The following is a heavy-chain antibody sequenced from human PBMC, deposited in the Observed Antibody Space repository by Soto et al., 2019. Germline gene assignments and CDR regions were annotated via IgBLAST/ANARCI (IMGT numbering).Heavy chain of an antibody. Sequence: ASVKVSCKASGYTFTSYWISWVRQMPGKGLEWMGRIDPSDSYTNYSPSFQGHVTISADKSISTAYLQWSSLKASDTAMYYCARLLLSRVDFDPWGQGTLVTVSS. D-gene: IGHD3-16*02. CDR2: IDPSDSYT. J-gene: IGHJ5*02. V-gene: IGHV5-10-1*01. CDR3: ARLLLSRVDFDP. CDR1: GYTFTSYW.